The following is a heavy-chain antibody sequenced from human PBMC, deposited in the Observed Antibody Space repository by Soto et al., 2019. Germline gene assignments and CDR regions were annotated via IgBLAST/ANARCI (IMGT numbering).Heavy chain of an antibody. Sequence: EVHLVQSGGDLVQPGGSLRLSCVASGFTFSTYWMTWVRQAPGMGLXXXXGIKEDASEEVYVDSVKGRFSISRDNAKNSLYLQLNSLRAEDTAVYYCATAISSPFSNFDSWGQGSLVTVSS. J-gene: IGHJ4*02. V-gene: IGHV3-7*01. CDR3: ATAISSPFSNFDS. CDR2: IKEDASEE. CDR1: GFTFSTYW. D-gene: IGHD2-2*01.